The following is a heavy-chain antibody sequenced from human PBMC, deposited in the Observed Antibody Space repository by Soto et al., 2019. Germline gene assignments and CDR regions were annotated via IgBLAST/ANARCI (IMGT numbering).Heavy chain of an antibody. CDR1: GGSISSGGYS. V-gene: IGHV4-30-2*01. Sequence: TLSLTCAVSGGSISSGGYSWSWIRQPPGKGLEWIGYIYHSGSTYYNPSLKSRVTISVDRSKNQFSLKLSSVTAADTAVYYCAALTTVTTMFDPWGQGTLVTVSS. CDR2: IYHSGST. D-gene: IGHD4-17*01. J-gene: IGHJ5*02. CDR3: AALTTVTTMFDP.